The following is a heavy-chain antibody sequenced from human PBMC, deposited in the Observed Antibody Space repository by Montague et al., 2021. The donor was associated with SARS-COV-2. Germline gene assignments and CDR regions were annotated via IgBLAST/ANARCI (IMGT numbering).Heavy chain of an antibody. CDR2: IYASGST. J-gene: IGHJ4*02. Sequence: SETLFLTCTVSGGSISTHFWNWIRQPAGKGLELIGRIYASGSTHYNPSLRSRLTMSVDTSTNQFPLSLTSVTAADTAAYYCARDTVGDFWIGNYFDYWGQGTLVTVSS. D-gene: IGHD3-3*01. V-gene: IGHV4-4*07. CDR3: ARDTVGDFWIGNYFDY. CDR1: GGSISTHF.